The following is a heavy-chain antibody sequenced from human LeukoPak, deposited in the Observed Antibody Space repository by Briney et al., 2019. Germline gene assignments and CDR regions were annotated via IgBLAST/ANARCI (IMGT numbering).Heavy chain of an antibody. D-gene: IGHD4-17*01. Sequence: GGSLRLSCAASGFTFSDYYMSWIRQAPGKGLEWVAVIWYDGSNKYYADSVKGRFTISRDNSKNTLYLQMNSLRAEDTAVYYCARVYGDPDYWGQGTLVTVSS. CDR1: GFTFSDYY. CDR3: ARVYGDPDY. J-gene: IGHJ4*02. V-gene: IGHV3-33*08. CDR2: IWYDGSNK.